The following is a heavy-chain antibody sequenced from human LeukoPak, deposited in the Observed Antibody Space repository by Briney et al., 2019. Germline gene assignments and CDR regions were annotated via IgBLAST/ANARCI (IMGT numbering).Heavy chain of an antibody. CDR1: GFTFSSYS. CDR3: AREDGDYVFDY. V-gene: IGHV3-21*01. CDR2: ISSSSSYL. D-gene: IGHD4-17*01. Sequence: KPGGSLRLSCAASGFTFSSYSMNWVRQAPGKGLEWVSSISSSSSYLYYADSVKGRFTISRDNAKNSPYLQMNSLRAEDTAVYYCAREDGDYVFDYWGQGTLVTVSS. J-gene: IGHJ4*02.